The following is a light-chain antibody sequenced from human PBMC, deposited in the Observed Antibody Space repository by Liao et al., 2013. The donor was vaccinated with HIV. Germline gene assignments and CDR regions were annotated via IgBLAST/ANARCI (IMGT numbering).Light chain of an antibody. CDR3: QAWDSRTVV. CDR1: NIGSKA. V-gene: IGLV3-12*02. Sequence: SYELTQPHSVSVATAQMARITCGGNNIGSKAVHWYQQKPGQSPVLVIYQNSKRPSGIPERFSGSNSGNTATLTISGTQAMDEADYYCQAWDSRTVVFGGGTKLTVL. CDR2: QNS. J-gene: IGLJ2*01.